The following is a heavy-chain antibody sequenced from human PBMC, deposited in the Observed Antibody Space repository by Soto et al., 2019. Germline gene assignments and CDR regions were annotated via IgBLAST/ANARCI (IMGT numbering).Heavy chain of an antibody. D-gene: IGHD3-22*01. CDR1: GFTFSSYA. J-gene: IGHJ4*02. CDR2: ISGSGGST. V-gene: IGHV3-23*01. Sequence: GGSLRLSCAASGFTFSSYAMSWVRQAPGKGLEWVSAISGSGGSTYYADSVKGRFTISRDNSKNTLYLQMNSLRAEDTAVYYCAKDTRRPYDSSGYTFDDWGQGTLVPVSS. CDR3: AKDTRRPYDSSGYTFDD.